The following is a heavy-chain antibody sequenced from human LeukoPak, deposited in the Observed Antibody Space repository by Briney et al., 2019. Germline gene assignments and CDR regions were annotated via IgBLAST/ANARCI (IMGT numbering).Heavy chain of an antibody. CDR1: GGSFSGYH. CDR3: ARGPIVRCFDY. D-gene: IGHD3-16*02. Sequence: SETLSLTCAVYGGSFSGYHWSWIRQPPGNGLEWIGEINHSGSTNYNPSLKSRVTISVDTSKNQFSLKLSSVTAADTAVYYCARGPIVRCFDYWGQGTLVTVSS. V-gene: IGHV4-34*01. CDR2: INHSGST. J-gene: IGHJ4*02.